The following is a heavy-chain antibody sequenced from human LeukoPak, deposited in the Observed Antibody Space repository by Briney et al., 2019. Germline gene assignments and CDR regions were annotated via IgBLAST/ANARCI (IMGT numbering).Heavy chain of an antibody. V-gene: IGHV4-30-4*01. Sequence: SSETLSLTCTVSGGSISSGDYYWSWIRQPPGKGLEWIGYIYYSGSTYYNPSLKSRVTISVDTSKNQFSLKLSSVTAADTAVYYCARLVYDSSGYYDYWGQGTLVTVSS. CDR3: ARLVYDSSGYYDY. D-gene: IGHD3-22*01. J-gene: IGHJ4*02. CDR1: GGSISSGDYY. CDR2: IYYSGST.